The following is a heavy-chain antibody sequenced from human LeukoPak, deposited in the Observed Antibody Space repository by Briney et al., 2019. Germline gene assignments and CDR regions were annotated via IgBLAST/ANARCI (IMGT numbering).Heavy chain of an antibody. CDR3: ARGYYYDSSGYKYYYYGMDV. CDR1: GGSFSGYY. J-gene: IGHJ6*02. D-gene: IGHD3-22*01. V-gene: IGHV4-34*01. Sequence: SETLSLTCVVYGGSFSGYYWSWIRQPPGKGLEWIGEINHSGSTNYNPSLKSRVTISVDTSKNQFSLKLSSVTAADTAVYYCARGYYYDSSGYKYYYYGMDVWGQGTTVTVSS. CDR2: INHSGST.